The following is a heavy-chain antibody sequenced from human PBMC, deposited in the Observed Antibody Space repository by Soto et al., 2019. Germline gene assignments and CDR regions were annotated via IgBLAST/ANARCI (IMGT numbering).Heavy chain of an antibody. CDR3: ARGENVVVVAATGSLGWFDP. J-gene: IGHJ5*02. CDR2: ISSSSSYI. CDR1: GFTFSSYS. Sequence: GGSLRLSCAASGFTFSSYSMNWVRQAPGKGLEWVSSISSSSSYIYYADSVKGRFTISRDNAKNSLYLQMNSLRAEDTAVYYFARGENVVVVAATGSLGWFDPWGQGTLVTVSS. D-gene: IGHD2-15*01. V-gene: IGHV3-21*01.